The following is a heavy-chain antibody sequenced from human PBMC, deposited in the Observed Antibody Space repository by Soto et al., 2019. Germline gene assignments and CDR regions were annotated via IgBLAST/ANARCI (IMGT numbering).Heavy chain of an antibody. CDR1: GFTFSNCA. CDR3: VKDHRGYNQPFDY. D-gene: IGHD3-22*01. Sequence: EVQLLESGGGLVQPGGSLRLSCAASGFTFSNCAMNWVRQAPGQGLEWVSTISGSGYATYYADSVKGRFTISRDNSKNTLYLQMNSLRAEDTAIYYCVKDHRGYNQPFDYWGQGTLVTVSS. V-gene: IGHV3-23*01. J-gene: IGHJ4*02. CDR2: ISGSGYAT.